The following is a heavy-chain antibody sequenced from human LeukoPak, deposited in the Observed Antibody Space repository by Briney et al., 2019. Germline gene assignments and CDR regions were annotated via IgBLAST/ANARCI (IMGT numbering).Heavy chain of an antibody. CDR2: IYHSGST. CDR3: ARLVVVVPAAIIGFDY. V-gene: IGHV4-4*02. J-gene: IGHJ4*02. CDR1: GGSISSSNW. D-gene: IGHD2-2*01. Sequence: SETLSLTCAVSGGSISSSNWWSWVRQPPGKGLEWIGEIYHSGSTNYNPSLKSRVTISVDKSKNQFSLKLSSVTAADTAVYYCARLVVVVPAAIIGFDYWGQGTLVTVSS.